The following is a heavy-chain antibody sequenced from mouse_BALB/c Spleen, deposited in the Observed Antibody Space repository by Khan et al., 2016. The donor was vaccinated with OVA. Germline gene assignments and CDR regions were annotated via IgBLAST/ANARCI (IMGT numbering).Heavy chain of an antibody. CDR2: ISYTGSP. Sequence: EVQLQESGPGLVKPSQSLSLTCTVTGYSITSGYGWNWIRQFPGNKLEWMGYISYTGSPNYNPSLKSRISITLDTSNNQFFLQLNSVTTEDTATYYCARTARIKYWGQGTTLTVSS. V-gene: IGHV3-2*02. J-gene: IGHJ2*01. CDR1: GYSITSGYG. D-gene: IGHD1-2*01. CDR3: ARTARIKY.